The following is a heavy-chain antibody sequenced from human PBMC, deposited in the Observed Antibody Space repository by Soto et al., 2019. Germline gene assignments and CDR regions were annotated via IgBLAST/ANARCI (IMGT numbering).Heavy chain of an antibody. D-gene: IGHD3-22*01. V-gene: IGHV1-18*04. CDR1: VYTLTSDG. CDR2: ISAYNGNT. CDR3: DSSGYSIDY. Sequence: ASVKLSCQASVYTLTSDGISWVRQAPGQGLEWMGWISAYNGNTNYAQKLQGRVTMTTDTSTSTAYMELRSLRSDDTAVYYYDSSGYSIDYWRQGTLVTVSS. J-gene: IGHJ4*02.